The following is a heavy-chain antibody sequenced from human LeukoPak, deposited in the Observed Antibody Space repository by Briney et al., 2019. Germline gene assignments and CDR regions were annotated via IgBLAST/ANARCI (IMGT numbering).Heavy chain of an antibody. V-gene: IGHV3-21*01. Sequence: GGSLRLSCAASGFTFSSYSMNWVRQAPGKGLEWVSSISSSSYIYYADSVKGRFTISRDNAKNSLYLQMNSLRAEDTVVYYCARGTATRGYNWFDPWGQGTLVTVSS. CDR2: ISSSSYI. CDR1: GFTFSSYS. CDR3: ARGTATRGYNWFDP. D-gene: IGHD3-10*01. J-gene: IGHJ5*02.